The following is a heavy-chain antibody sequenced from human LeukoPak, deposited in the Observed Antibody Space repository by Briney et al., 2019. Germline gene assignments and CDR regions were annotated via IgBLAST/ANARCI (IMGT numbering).Heavy chain of an antibody. J-gene: IGHJ4*02. CDR1: GGSISGSKYY. Sequence: PSETLSLTCTVSGGSISGSKYYWGWIRQPPGKGLEWIGSIYYSGNRYYNPSLKSRVTISVDTSKNQFSLKLSSVTAADTAVYYCARQGQLAFYYFDYWGQGTLVTVSS. CDR3: ARQGQLAFYYFDY. V-gene: IGHV4-39*01. CDR2: IYYSGNR. D-gene: IGHD6-6*01.